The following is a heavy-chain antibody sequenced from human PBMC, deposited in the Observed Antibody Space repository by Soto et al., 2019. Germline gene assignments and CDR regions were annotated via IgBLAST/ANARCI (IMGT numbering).Heavy chain of an antibody. V-gene: IGHV5-51*01. Sequence: GESLKISCKGSGYSFTSYWIGWVRQMPGKGLEWMGIIYPGDSDTRYSPSFQGQVTISADKSISTAYLQWSSLKASDTAMYYCATRGMIAARPYYFDYWGQGTLVTVSS. CDR2: IYPGDSDT. CDR3: ATRGMIAARPYYFDY. D-gene: IGHD6-25*01. CDR1: GYSFTSYW. J-gene: IGHJ4*02.